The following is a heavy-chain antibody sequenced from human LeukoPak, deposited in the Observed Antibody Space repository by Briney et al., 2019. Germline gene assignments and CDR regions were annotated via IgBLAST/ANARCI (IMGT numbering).Heavy chain of an antibody. CDR3: ARAARVLRFLEWLSSP. Sequence: ASVKLSCKASGYTFAGYYMHWVRQAPGQGLEWMGWINPNSGGTNYAQKFQGRVTMTRDTSISTAYMELSRLRSDDTAVYYWARAARVLRFLEWLSSPWGQGTLVTVSS. CDR2: INPNSGGT. CDR1: GYTFAGYY. J-gene: IGHJ5*02. D-gene: IGHD3-3*01. V-gene: IGHV1-2*02.